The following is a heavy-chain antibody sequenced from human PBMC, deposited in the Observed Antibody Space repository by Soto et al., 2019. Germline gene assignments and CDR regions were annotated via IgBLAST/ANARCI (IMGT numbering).Heavy chain of an antibody. CDR1: GYSFDNYW. CDR3: ATAFLETYRMDV. J-gene: IGHJ6*02. V-gene: IGHV5-51*01. Sequence: GESLKISCQGSGYSFDNYWIAWVRQMPGKGLEWMGIIYPGDSDTRYSPSFQGQVTISADKSISTAYLQWSSLKASDTAMYYCATAFLETYRMDVWGQGTTVTVSS. D-gene: IGHD3-3*02. CDR2: IYPGDSDT.